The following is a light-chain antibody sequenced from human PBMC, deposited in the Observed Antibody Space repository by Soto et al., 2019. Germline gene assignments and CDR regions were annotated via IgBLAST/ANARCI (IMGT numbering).Light chain of an antibody. V-gene: IGLV2-14*01. Sequence: QSVLTQPASVSGSPGQSITISCTGTSSDVGGYNYVSWYQQHPGKAPKLMIYDVSNRPSGVSDRFSGSKSGNTASLTISGLQDEDEADYYCSSYTSSSTHVVFGGGTQLTVL. CDR3: SSYTSSSTHVV. CDR1: SSDVGGYNY. CDR2: DVS. J-gene: IGLJ2*01.